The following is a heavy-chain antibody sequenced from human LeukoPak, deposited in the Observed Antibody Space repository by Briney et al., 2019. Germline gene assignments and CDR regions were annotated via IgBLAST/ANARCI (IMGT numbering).Heavy chain of an antibody. D-gene: IGHD1-1*01. Sequence: ASLKVSSKASGYTFTSYGISWVRQTPGQGLEWMGWISAYNGNTNYAQKRQGRVTMTTDTSTSTAYMELRSLRSDDTAVYYCAGAGTTQDPYYFDYWGQGTLVTVSS. J-gene: IGHJ4*02. V-gene: IGHV1-18*01. CDR1: GYTFTSYG. CDR2: ISAYNGNT. CDR3: AGAGTTQDPYYFDY.